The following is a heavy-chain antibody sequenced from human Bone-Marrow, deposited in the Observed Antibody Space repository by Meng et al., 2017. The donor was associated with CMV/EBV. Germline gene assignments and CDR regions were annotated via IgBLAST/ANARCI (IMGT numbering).Heavy chain of an antibody. J-gene: IGHJ4*02. CDR2: ISSSSSYI. Sequence: SGFTFSSYSMNWVRQAPGKGLEWVSSISSSSSYIYYADSVKGRFTISRDNAKNSLYLQMNSLRAEDTAVYYCARDSSSVVATIALFDYWGQGTLVTVSS. V-gene: IGHV3-21*01. CDR1: GFTFSSYS. D-gene: IGHD5-12*01. CDR3: ARDSSSVVATIALFDY.